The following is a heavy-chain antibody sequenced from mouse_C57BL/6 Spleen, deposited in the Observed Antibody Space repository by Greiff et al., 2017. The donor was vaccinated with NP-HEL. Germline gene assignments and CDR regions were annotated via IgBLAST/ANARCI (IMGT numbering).Heavy chain of an antibody. Sequence: EVQLQQSGPVLVKPGASVKMSCKASGYTFTDYYMNWVKQSHGKSLEWIGVINPYNGGTSYNQKFKGKATLTVDKSSSTAYMELNSLTSEDSAVYYCVYYEYDAAYAMDYWGQGTSVTVSS. CDR3: VYYEYDAAYAMDY. CDR2: INPYNGGT. J-gene: IGHJ4*01. D-gene: IGHD2-4*01. V-gene: IGHV1-19*01. CDR1: GYTFTDYY.